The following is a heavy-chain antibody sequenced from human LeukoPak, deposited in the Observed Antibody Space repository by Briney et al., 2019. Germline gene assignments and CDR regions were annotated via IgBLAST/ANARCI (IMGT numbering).Heavy chain of an antibody. CDR2: IYHSGST. CDR3: ARLHIFGVVSPRIDY. J-gene: IGHJ4*02. Sequence: SETLSLTCAVSGYSISSGYYWGWIRQPPGKGLEWIGSIYHSGSTYYNPSLKSRVTISVDTSKNQFSLKLSSVTAADTAVYYCARLHIFGVVSPRIDYWGQGTLVTVSS. D-gene: IGHD3-3*02. V-gene: IGHV4-38-2*01. CDR1: GYSISSGYY.